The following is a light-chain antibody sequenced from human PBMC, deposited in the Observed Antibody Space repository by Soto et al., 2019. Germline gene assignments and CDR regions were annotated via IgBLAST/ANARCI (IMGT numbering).Light chain of an antibody. CDR2: AAS. V-gene: IGKV1-27*01. CDR1: QGISNF. Sequence: DIQMTQSPSSLSASVGDRVTITCRASQGISNFLAWYQQKPGKVPKLLIYAASTLQSGVPSRFSGSGSGTECTLTIASLEPEDVATYYCQEYNSAAWTFGQGTKVEIK. CDR3: QEYNSAAWT. J-gene: IGKJ1*01.